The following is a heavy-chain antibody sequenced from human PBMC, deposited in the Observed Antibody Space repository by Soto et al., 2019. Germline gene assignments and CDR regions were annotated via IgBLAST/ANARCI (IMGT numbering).Heavy chain of an antibody. CDR1: GGSISSSSYY. CDR3: ARHTPAISISDH. V-gene: IGHV4-39*01. J-gene: IGHJ4*02. Sequence: QLQLQESGPGLVKPSETLSLTCTVSGGSISSSSYYWGWIRQPPGKGLEWIGSIYYSGSTYYNPSLKSRVTISVDTSKNHFPLQLSSVTAADTAVYYCARHTPAISISDHWGQGTLVTVSS. D-gene: IGHD2-15*01. CDR2: IYYSGST.